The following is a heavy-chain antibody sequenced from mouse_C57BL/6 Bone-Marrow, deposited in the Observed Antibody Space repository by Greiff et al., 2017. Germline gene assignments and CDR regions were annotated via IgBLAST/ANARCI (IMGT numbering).Heavy chain of an antibody. CDR1: GYTFTDYE. D-gene: IGHD2-4*01. CDR3: TRNYDKGFAD. J-gene: IGHJ3*01. V-gene: IGHV1-15*01. CDR2: IDPETGGT. Sequence: VQLQQSGAELVRPGASVTLSCKASGYTFTDYEMHWVKQTPVHGLEWIGAIDPETGGTAYNQKFKGKATLTADKSSSTAYMELRSLTSEDSAVYYCTRNYDKGFADWGQGTLVTVSA.